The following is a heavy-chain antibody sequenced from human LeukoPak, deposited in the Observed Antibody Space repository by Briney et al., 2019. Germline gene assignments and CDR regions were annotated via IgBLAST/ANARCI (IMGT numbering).Heavy chain of an antibody. V-gene: IGHV3-9*01. J-gene: IGHJ4*02. D-gene: IGHD6-19*01. Sequence: GGSLRLSCAASGFTFDDYAMHWVRQAPGKGLEWVSGISWNSDSIGYADSVKGRFTISRDNAKNSLYLQMNSLRAEDTAVYYCTYSSGWYLFNYWGQGTLVTVSS. CDR1: GFTFDDYA. CDR2: ISWNSDSI. CDR3: TYSSGWYLFNY.